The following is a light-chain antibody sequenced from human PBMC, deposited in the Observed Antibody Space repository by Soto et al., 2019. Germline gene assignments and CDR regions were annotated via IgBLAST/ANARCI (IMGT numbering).Light chain of an antibody. CDR2: DVT. Sequence: QSALTQPASVSGSPGQSITISCTGISSDYGTYNYVSWYQQHPGKAPKLMIYDVTSRPSGVSNRFSGSKSGNTASLTISGLHSEDEADYYCNSYTSRSTLDVFGTGTKVAVL. CDR1: SSDYGTYNY. CDR3: NSYTSRSTLDV. J-gene: IGLJ1*01. V-gene: IGLV2-14*01.